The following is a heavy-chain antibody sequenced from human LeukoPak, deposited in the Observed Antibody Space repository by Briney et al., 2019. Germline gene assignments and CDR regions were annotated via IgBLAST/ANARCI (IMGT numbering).Heavy chain of an antibody. D-gene: IGHD3-10*01. CDR3: TTYGTGYFHH. CDR1: GFTFSRYS. V-gene: IGHV3-15*01. Sequence: GGSLRLSCAASGFTFSRYSMNWVRQAPGRGLEWVGRIYSKPDGGATDYAAPVKGRFTISLDDSKTTLYLQMNSLKIEDTAVYYCTTYGTGYFHHWGQGTLVTVSS. J-gene: IGHJ1*01. CDR2: IYSKPDGGAT.